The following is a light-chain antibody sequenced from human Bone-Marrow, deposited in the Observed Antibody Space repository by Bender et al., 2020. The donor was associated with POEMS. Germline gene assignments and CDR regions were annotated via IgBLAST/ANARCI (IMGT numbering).Light chain of an antibody. J-gene: IGLJ3*02. CDR3: SSFTTGTSWV. CDR1: SSDVGGYNF. CDR2: DVS. Sequence: QSALTQPRSVSGSPGQSVTISCTGTSSDVGGYNFVSWFQQFPGKAPKLMIYDVSKRPSGVPDRFSGSKSGNTASLTISGLQAEDEADYFCSSFTTGTSWVFGGGTKLTVL. V-gene: IGLV2-11*01.